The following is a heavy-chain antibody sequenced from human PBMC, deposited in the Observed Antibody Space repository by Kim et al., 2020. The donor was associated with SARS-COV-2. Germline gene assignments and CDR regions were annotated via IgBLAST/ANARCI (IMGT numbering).Heavy chain of an antibody. J-gene: IGHJ5*02. Sequence: GGSLRLSCAASGSTLSMYAMSWVRQAPGKGLDWVSTISGSGYSTYYADSVKGRVTISRDNSKNTLYLKMNSQRAEEPALYYCVKGGKQGLPDDPWRQGT. CDR3: VKGGKQGLPDDP. D-gene: IGHD6-19*01. V-gene: IGHV3-23*01. CDR1: GSTLSMYA. CDR2: ISGSGYST.